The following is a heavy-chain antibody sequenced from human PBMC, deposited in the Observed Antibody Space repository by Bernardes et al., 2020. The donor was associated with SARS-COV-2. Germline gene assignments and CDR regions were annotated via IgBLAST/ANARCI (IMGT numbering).Heavy chain of an antibody. CDR3: ARKSPGITGTTHFDY. D-gene: IGHD1-7*01. Sequence: ASVKVSCKASGYTFTGYYMHWVRQAPGQGLEWMGRINPNSGGTNYAQKFQGRVTMTRDTSISTAYMELSRLRSDDTAVYYCARKSPGITGTTHFDYWGQGTLVTVSS. CDR2: INPNSGGT. V-gene: IGHV1-2*06. J-gene: IGHJ4*02. CDR1: GYTFTGYY.